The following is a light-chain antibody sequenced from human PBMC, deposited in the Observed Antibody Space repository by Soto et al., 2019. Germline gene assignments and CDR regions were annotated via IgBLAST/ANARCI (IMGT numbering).Light chain of an antibody. Sequence: EIVLTQPPGPLSVSPGDRVTLSCRASQTVNNNYLASYQQKPGQAPRLLIYGASTPATGTPARFSGSGSGTDFTLTVSRLEPEDFAVYYCQQYGGSAPWTFGPGTKVDMK. V-gene: IGKV3-20*01. CDR1: QTVNNNY. CDR2: GAS. J-gene: IGKJ1*01. CDR3: QQYGGSAPWT.